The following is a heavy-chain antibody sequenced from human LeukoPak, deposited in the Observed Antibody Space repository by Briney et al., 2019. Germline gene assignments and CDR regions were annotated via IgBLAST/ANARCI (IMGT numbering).Heavy chain of an antibody. CDR3: ARGIYSSSRGVYYFDY. Sequence: SETLSLTCAASGGSTSDDFWNWIRQPAGRGLEWIGRIYTSGSTNYNPSLKSRVTMSVDTSKNQFSLKLSSVTAADTAVYYCARGIYSSSRGVYYFDYWGQGTLVTVSS. V-gene: IGHV4-4*07. CDR1: GGSTSDDF. J-gene: IGHJ4*02. D-gene: IGHD6-13*01. CDR2: IYTSGST.